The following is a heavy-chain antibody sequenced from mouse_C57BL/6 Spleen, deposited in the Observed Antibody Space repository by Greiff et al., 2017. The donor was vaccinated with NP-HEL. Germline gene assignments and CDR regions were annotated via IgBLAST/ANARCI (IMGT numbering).Heavy chain of an antibody. J-gene: IGHJ2*01. CDR1: GYTFTDYN. Sequence: VQLKQSGPELVKPGASVKMSCKASGYTFTDYNMHWVKQSHGKSLEWIGYINPNNGGTSYNQKFKGKATLTVNKSSSTAYMELRSLTSEDSAVYYCARTMVTTSLFDYWGQGTTLTVSS. CDR2: INPNNGGT. CDR3: ARTMVTTSLFDY. D-gene: IGHD2-2*01. V-gene: IGHV1-22*01.